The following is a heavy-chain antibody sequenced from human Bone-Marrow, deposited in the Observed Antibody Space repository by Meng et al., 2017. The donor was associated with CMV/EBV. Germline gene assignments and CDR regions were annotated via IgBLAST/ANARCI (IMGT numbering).Heavy chain of an antibody. J-gene: IGHJ4*02. Sequence: VSGGSSSSGGYYWSWIRQHPGKGLEWIGYIYYSGSPYYNPSLKSRVTISVDTSKNQLSLKLSSVTAADTAVYYCARLVSTFGYYFDYWGQGTLVTVSS. CDR1: GGSSSSGGYY. CDR3: ARLVSTFGYYFDY. D-gene: IGHD3-10*01. V-gene: IGHV4-31*02. CDR2: IYYSGSP.